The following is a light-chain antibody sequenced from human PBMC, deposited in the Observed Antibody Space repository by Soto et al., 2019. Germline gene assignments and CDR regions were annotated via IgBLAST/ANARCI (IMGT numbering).Light chain of an antibody. CDR1: QGIRNE. V-gene: IGKV1-6*01. Sequence: AIQLTKSPSSLSASVGDRVTITCRTSQGIRNELGWYQQKPGKAPKLLIYSASSLQSGVPSRFSGSGSGTDFTLTISSLQPEDFATYYCLQDYNYPRTFGQGTKVDIK. CDR2: SAS. J-gene: IGKJ1*01. CDR3: LQDYNYPRT.